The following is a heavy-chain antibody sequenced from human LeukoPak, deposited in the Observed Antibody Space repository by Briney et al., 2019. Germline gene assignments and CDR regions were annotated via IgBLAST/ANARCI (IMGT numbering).Heavy chain of an antibody. J-gene: IGHJ5*02. Sequence: GGTLRLSCAASGSTVNSNYMSWFPQAPGQGLEGVSIIYSGETTHYADSVKGRFTISRDNTKNTLYLQMDSLRAEDPAVYYCARTYYSGSGTYQRWFDPWGQGTLVTVSS. D-gene: IGHD3-10*01. V-gene: IGHV3-53*01. CDR3: ARTYYSGSGTYQRWFDP. CDR1: GSTVNSNY. CDR2: IYSGETT.